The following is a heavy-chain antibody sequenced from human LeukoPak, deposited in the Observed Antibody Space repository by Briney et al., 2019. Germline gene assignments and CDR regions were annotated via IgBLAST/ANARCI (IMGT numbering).Heavy chain of an antibody. CDR3: ARGYCSSTSCYQDDAFDI. J-gene: IGHJ3*02. Sequence: PSETLSLTCTVSGGSISSYYWSWIRQPPGKGLEWIGYIYYSGSTNYKPSLKSRVTISVDTSKNQFSLKLSSVTAADTAVYYCARGYCSSTSCYQDDAFDIWGQGTMVTVSS. D-gene: IGHD2-2*01. CDR2: IYYSGST. V-gene: IGHV4-59*01. CDR1: GGSISSYY.